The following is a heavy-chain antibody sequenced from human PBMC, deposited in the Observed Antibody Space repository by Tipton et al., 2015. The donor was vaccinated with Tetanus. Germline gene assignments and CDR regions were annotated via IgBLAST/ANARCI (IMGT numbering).Heavy chain of an antibody. J-gene: IGHJ6*02. V-gene: IGHV4-39*07. CDR1: GDSISSRNSY. CDR2: IYYSGST. Sequence: LRLSCTVSGDSISSRNSYWGWIRQPPGKGLEWVGSIYYSGSTYYNPSLKSRVTISVDTSKNQFSLKLSSVTAADTAVYYCARDRGLTTGGGIGMDVWGQGPTVTVSS. D-gene: IGHD4-17*01. CDR3: ARDRGLTTGGGIGMDV.